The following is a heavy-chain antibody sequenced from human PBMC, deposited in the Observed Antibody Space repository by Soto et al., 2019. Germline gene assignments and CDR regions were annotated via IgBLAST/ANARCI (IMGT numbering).Heavy chain of an antibody. D-gene: IGHD2-21*02. CDR2: ISNIGAST. Sequence: EMQLLESGGGLVQPGESLRLSCAASGFTFNDYAMSCVRQAPGKGLEWVSAISNIGASTYYSDSVVGRFTISRDSSKNTLYLQMNSLRVEDTAVYFCAKLETASMVVSACDFWGQGTLVTVSS. J-gene: IGHJ4*02. CDR3: AKLETASMVVSACDF. V-gene: IGHV3-23*01. CDR1: GFTFNDYA.